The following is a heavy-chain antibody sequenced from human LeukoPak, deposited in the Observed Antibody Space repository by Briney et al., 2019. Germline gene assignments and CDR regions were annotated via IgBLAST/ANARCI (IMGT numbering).Heavy chain of an antibody. D-gene: IGHD1-20*01. CDR2: ISWNSGSI. J-gene: IGHJ5*02. CDR3: ARSRITGTANWFDP. Sequence: GGSLRLSCAASGFTFDDYGMSWVRQAPGKGLEWVSGISWNSGSIGYADSVKGRFTISRDNSKNTLYLQMNSLRAEDMAVYYCARSRITGTANWFDPWGQGTLVTVSS. V-gene: IGHV3-9*03. CDR1: GFTFDDYG.